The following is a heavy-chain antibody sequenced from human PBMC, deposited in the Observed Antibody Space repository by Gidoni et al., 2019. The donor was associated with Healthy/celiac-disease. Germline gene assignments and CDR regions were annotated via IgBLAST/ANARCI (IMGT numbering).Heavy chain of an antibody. D-gene: IGHD5-12*01. J-gene: IGHJ6*03. CDR2: ISGSGGST. Sequence: EVQLLESGGGLVQPGGSLRLSCAASGFTFSSYAMSWVRQAPGQVLEWVSAISGSGGSTYYADSVKGRFTISRDNAKNTLYLQMNSLRAEDTAVYYCAKGPLEATYYYYYMDVWGKGTTVTVSS. CDR3: AKGPLEATYYYYYMDV. V-gene: IGHV3-23*01. CDR1: GFTFSSYA.